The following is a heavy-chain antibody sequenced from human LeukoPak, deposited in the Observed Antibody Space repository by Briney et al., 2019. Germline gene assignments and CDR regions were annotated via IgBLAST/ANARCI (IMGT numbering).Heavy chain of an antibody. CDR3: ARTYDFWSGYYEYYFDY. J-gene: IGHJ4*02. Sequence: ASVKVSCKASGYTFTGYYMHWVRQAPGQGLEWMGWINPNSGGTNYAQKFQGRVTMTRDTSISTAYMELSRLRSDDTAVCYCARTYDFWSGYYEYYFDYWGQGTLVTVSS. CDR2: INPNSGGT. CDR1: GYTFTGYY. V-gene: IGHV1-2*02. D-gene: IGHD3-3*01.